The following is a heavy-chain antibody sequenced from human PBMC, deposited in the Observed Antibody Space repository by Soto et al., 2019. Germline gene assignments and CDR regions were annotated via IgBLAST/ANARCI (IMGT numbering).Heavy chain of an antibody. J-gene: IGHJ4*02. CDR1: GYTFSSYD. Sequence: QVQLVQSGAEVKKPGASVKDSCKASGYTFSSYDINWVRQATGQGLEWMGWLNPNSGDTGYAQKFQGRVTLTRNTSINTAYIELSSLTSDDTAVYYCATSGGGWYLYWGQGTLVTVS. CDR2: LNPNSGDT. V-gene: IGHV1-8*01. D-gene: IGHD6-19*01. CDR3: ATSGGGWYLY.